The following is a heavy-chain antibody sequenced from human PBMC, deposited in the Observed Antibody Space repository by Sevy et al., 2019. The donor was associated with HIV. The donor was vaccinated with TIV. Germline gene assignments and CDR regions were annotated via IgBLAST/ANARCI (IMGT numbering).Heavy chain of an antibody. CDR3: AKDSGSEEVTMVRGVNDYYYGMDV. CDR2: ISGSGGST. V-gene: IGHV3-23*01. D-gene: IGHD3-10*01. J-gene: IGHJ6*02. Sequence: GWSLRLSCAASGFTFSSYAMSWVRQSPGKGLEWVSAISGSGGSTYYADSVKGRFTISRDNSKNTLYLQMNSLRAEDMDVYSDAKDSGSEEVTMVRGVNDYYYGMDVSLQGTTVSVSS. CDR1: GFTFSSYA.